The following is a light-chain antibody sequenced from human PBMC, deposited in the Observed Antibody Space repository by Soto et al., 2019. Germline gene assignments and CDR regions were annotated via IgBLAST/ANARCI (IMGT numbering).Light chain of an antibody. CDR2: DAS. CDR3: QQRKKWPPIT. J-gene: IGKJ5*01. V-gene: IGKV3-11*01. Sequence: DIVLTQSPATLSSSPGERVTLSCRASQSVDNFLAWYHQKPGQPPRLLIYDASNSASSIPARFSGSGSGTDFTLTISSQEPEDLVIYFCQQRKKWPPITFGQGTRLEI. CDR1: QSVDNF.